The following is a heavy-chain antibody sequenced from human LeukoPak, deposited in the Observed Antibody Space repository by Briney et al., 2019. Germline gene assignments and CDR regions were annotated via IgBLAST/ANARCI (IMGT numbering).Heavy chain of an antibody. D-gene: IGHD2-21*01. CDR1: GYTFTGYY. CDR3: ARGDGDY. CDR2: INPNSGDT. V-gene: IGHV1-2*06. Sequence: ASVKVSCKASGYTFTGYYIHWMRQAPGQGLEWMGRINPNSGDTHYAQKFQGRVTMTSDTSMSAAYMELSRLQSDDMAVYYCARGDGDYWGQGTLVTVSS. J-gene: IGHJ4*02.